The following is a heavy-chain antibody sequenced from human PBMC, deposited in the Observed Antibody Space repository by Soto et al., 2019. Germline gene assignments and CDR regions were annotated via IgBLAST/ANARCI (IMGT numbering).Heavy chain of an antibody. D-gene: IGHD1-26*01. CDR2: IIPILGIA. CDR3: ARSGAGSGSYYGVDY. J-gene: IGHJ4*02. V-gene: IGHV1-69*02. CDR1: GGTFSSYT. Sequence: QVQLVQSGAEVKKPGSSVKVSCKASGGTFSSYTISWVRQAPGQGLEWMGRIIPILGIANYAQKFQGRVTIXXDXSXXTAYMELSSLRSEDTAVYYCARSGAGSGSYYGVDYWGQGTLVTVSS.